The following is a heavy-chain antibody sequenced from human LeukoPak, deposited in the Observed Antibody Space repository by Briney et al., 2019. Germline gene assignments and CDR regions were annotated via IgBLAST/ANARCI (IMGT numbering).Heavy chain of an antibody. J-gene: IGHJ2*01. V-gene: IGHV3-21*01. CDR1: GFTFSRSS. CDR3: ARGRGTGSPIGPRYFDL. D-gene: IGHD3-10*01. CDR2: ISSTSSYI. Sequence: GGSLRLSCAASGFTFSRSSMNWVRQAPGKGLEWVSFISSTSSYIYYADSVKGRFTISRDNAKKSLYLQMNSLRDEDTAVYYCARGRGTGSPIGPRYFDLWGRGTLVTVSS.